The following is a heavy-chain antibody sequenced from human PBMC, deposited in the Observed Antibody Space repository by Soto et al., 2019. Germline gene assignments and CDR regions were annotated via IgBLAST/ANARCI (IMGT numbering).Heavy chain of an antibody. CDR1: GGTFSSYA. Sequence: QVQLVQSGAEVKKPGSSVKVSCKASGGTFSSYAISWVRQAPGQVLEWMGGIIPIFGTANYAQKFQGRVTITADESTSTAYMELSSLRSEDTAVYYCARGSSGGDYYGMDVWGQGTTVTVSS. CDR3: ARGSSGGDYYGMDV. V-gene: IGHV1-69*01. J-gene: IGHJ6*02. CDR2: IIPIFGTA. D-gene: IGHD3-22*01.